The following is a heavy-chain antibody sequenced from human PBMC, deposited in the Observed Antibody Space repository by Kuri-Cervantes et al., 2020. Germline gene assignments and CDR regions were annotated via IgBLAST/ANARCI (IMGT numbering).Heavy chain of an antibody. CDR2: IIPILGIA. CDR1: GGTFRSYT. CDR3: ARGDCSGGSCYSRGPYYYYGMDV. V-gene: IGHV1-69*02. Sequence: SVKVSCKASGGTFRSYTISWVRQAPGQGLEWMGRIIPILGIANYAQKFQGRVTITADKSTSTAYMELSSLRSEDTAVYYCARGDCSGGSCYSRGPYYYYGMDVWGQGTTVTVSS. J-gene: IGHJ6*02. D-gene: IGHD2-15*01.